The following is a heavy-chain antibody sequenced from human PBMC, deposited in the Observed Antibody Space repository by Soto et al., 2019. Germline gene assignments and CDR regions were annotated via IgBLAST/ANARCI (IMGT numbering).Heavy chain of an antibody. CDR2: IIPIFGTA. V-gene: IGHV1-69*13. CDR3: AREIIHYDSSGYYYADNWFDP. Sequence: ASVKVSCKASGGTFSSYAISWVRQAPGQGLEWMGGIIPIFGTANYAQKFQGRVTITADESTSTAYMELSSLRSEDTAVYYCAREIIHYDSSGYYYADNWFDPWGQGTLVTVSS. J-gene: IGHJ5*02. D-gene: IGHD3-22*01. CDR1: GGTFSSYA.